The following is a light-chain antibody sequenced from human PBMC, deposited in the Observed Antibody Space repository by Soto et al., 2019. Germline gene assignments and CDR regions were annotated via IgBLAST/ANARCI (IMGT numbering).Light chain of an antibody. V-gene: IGKV3-11*01. J-gene: IGKJ4*01. CDR2: DAS. Sequence: EIVLTQSPVTLSLSPGERATLSCKASQSVSNSLACYQQKPGQAPRLLIYDASNRATGIPARFSGSGSETDFTLTISSLEPEDFAVYYCQQRRNWPLTFGGGTKVEIK. CDR3: QQRRNWPLT. CDR1: QSVSNS.